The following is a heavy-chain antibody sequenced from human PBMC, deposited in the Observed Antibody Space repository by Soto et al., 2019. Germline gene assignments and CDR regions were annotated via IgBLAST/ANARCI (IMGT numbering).Heavy chain of an antibody. CDR2: IYYSGST. D-gene: IGHD3-22*01. CDR1: GGSITSSSYY. CDR3: MLGSGWKDFEY. V-gene: IGHV4-39*01. Sequence: SETLSLTCTVSGGSITSSSYYWGWIRQPPGKGLEWIGNIYYSGSTYYNPSLKSRVTISVDTSKNQFSLKLSSVTAADTAVYYCMLGSGWKDFEYWGQGTLVTVSS. J-gene: IGHJ4*02.